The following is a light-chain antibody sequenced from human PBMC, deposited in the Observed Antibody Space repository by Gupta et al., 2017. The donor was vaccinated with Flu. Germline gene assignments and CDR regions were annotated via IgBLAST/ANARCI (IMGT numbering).Light chain of an antibody. Sequence: EIVLTQSPATLSLCPGQRPTLSCRASPSLTTYLALYQHIPGQAPRLLIYDATNRAHGIPDRFSARGSGTDFTLTMSSLEPEDFAVYYLEPRTMSQAFGQGTPMEIK. CDR2: DAT. V-gene: IGKV3-11*01. CDR3: EPRTMSQA. J-gene: IGKJ5*01. CDR1: PSLTTY.